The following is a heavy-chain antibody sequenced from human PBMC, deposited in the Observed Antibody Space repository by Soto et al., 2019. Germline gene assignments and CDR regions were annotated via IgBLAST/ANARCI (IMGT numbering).Heavy chain of an antibody. CDR1: GFNFDEYG. CDR2: ISGSGGST. D-gene: IGHD3-10*01. Sequence: GGSLRISCTASGFNFDEYGMSWVRQAPGEGLEWVSAISGSGGSTYYADSVKGRFTIPRDNSKNTLYLQMNSLRAEDTAVYYCAKAGFPRTFHSLYGSGRSPALWEYYYYGMDVWGQGTTVTVSS. CDR3: AKAGFPRTFHSLYGSGRSPALWEYYYYGMDV. V-gene: IGHV3-23*01. J-gene: IGHJ6*02.